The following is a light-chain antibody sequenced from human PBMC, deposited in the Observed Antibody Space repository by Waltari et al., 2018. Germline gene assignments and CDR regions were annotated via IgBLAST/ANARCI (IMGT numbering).Light chain of an antibody. CDR2: GAS. J-gene: IGKJ5*01. V-gene: IGKV3-15*01. Sequence: EIVMTQSPATLSVSPGERATLSCRASQGVSSDLAWYQQKPGQAPRLLFYGASTRAPGTPARFSGSGSGTDFTLSISSLQSEDFALYYCQQYNDWPKITFGQGTRLEIK. CDR1: QGVSSD. CDR3: QQYNDWPKIT.